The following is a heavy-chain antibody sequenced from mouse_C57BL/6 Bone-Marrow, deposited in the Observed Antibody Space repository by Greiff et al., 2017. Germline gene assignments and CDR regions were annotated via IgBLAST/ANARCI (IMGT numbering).Heavy chain of an antibody. CDR2: IYPRDGST. Sequence: QVQLKESDAELVKPGASVKISCKVSGYTFTDHTIHWMKQRPEQGLEWIGYIYPRDGSTKYNEKFKDKATLTADKSSSTAYMQLSSLTSEDSAVYYCARGRLGRGWFAYWGQGTLVTVSA. CDR1: GYTFTDHT. V-gene: IGHV1-78*01. CDR3: ARGRLGRGWFAY. D-gene: IGHD4-1*01. J-gene: IGHJ3*01.